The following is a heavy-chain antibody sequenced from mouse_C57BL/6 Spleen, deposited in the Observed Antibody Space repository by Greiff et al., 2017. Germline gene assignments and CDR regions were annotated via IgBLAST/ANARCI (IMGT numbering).Heavy chain of an antibody. Sequence: VQLQQSGAELVRPGASVKLSCTASGFNIKDDYMHWVKQRPEQGLEWIGWIDPENGDTEYASKFQGKATITADTSSNTAYLQLSSLTSEDTAVYYCTTGVYGSSWAYWGQGTLVTVSA. CDR2: IDPENGDT. CDR1: GFNIKDDY. D-gene: IGHD1-1*01. J-gene: IGHJ3*01. CDR3: TTGVYGSSWAY. V-gene: IGHV14-4*01.